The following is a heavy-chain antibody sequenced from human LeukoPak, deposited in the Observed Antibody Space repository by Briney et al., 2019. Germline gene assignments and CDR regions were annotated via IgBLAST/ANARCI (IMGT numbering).Heavy chain of an antibody. J-gene: IGHJ6*02. D-gene: IGHD3-22*01. Sequence: SETLSLTCTVSGGSISSYYWSWIRQPPGKGLEWIGYIYYSGSTNYNPSLKSRVTISVDTSTNQFSLKLSSVTAADTAVYYCARDHDSSGLGYYYYGMDAWGQGTLVTVSS. CDR2: IYYSGST. CDR1: GGSISSYY. V-gene: IGHV4-59*01. CDR3: ARDHDSSGLGYYYYGMDA.